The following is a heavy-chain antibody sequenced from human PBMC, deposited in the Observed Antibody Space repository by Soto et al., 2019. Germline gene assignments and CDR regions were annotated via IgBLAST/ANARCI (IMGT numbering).Heavy chain of an antibody. CDR1: GFTFSSYS. CDR2: ISSSSSYI. D-gene: IGHD5-12*01. Sequence: GSLRLSCAASGFTFSSYSMNWVRQAPGKGLEWVSSISSSSSYIYYADSVKGRFTISRDNAKNSLYLQMNSLRAEDTAVYYCARDLSTDSGYDSGDAFDIWGQGTMVIGSS. CDR3: ARDLSTDSGYDSGDAFDI. V-gene: IGHV3-21*01. J-gene: IGHJ3*02.